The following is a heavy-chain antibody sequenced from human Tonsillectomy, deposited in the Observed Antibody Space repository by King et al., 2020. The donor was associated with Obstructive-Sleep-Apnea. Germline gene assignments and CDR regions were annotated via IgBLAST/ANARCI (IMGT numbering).Heavy chain of an antibody. CDR1: GASVSSHKYY. Sequence: VQLQESGPGLVKPSQTLSVTCTVSGASVSSHKYYWNWIRQPPGKGLEWIGFIFYRGSAYYSPSLHSRLNISLDISENQFSLILSSVIAADTAVYYCARARSEYDSSGSFSPPDYWGQGTLITVSS. CDR2: IFYRGSA. V-gene: IGHV4-30-4*08. D-gene: IGHD3-22*01. CDR3: ARARSEYDSSGSFSPPDY. J-gene: IGHJ4*02.